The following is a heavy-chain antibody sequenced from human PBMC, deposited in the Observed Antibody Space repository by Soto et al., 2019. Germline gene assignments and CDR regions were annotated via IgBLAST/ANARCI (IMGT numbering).Heavy chain of an antibody. V-gene: IGHV4-30-2*01. J-gene: IGHJ4*02. CDR2: ISQSGSA. Sequence: TLSLTCVVSGGPISSGGYSRTWIRQPPGRGLEWIGYISQSGSADYNPSLKSRVTISVDTSKNQFSLRLSSVTAADTAVYYCARDRNGLGGIDFWGQGILVTVSS. CDR3: ARDRNGLGGIDF. CDR1: GGPISSGGYS. D-gene: IGHD1-1*01.